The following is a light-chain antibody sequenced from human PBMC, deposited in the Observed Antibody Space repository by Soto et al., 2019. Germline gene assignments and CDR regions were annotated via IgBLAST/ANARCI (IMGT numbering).Light chain of an antibody. CDR3: CSYAGSSTFVV. V-gene: IGLV2-23*03. Sequence: QSVLTQPASVSGSPGQSITISCTGTSSDVGSYNLVSWYRHHPGKAPKVMIYEGSKRPSGVSNRFSGSKSGNTASLTITGLQAEDEADYYCCSYAGSSTFVVFGGGTKLTVL. CDR2: EGS. J-gene: IGLJ2*01. CDR1: SSDVGSYNL.